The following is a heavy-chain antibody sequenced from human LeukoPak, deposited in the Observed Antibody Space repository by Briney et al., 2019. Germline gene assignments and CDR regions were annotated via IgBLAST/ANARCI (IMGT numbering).Heavy chain of an antibody. CDR2: IRSDGRNK. D-gene: IGHD3-22*01. J-gene: IGHJ4*02. Sequence: GGSLRLSCAASGFTFSTYGLHWVRQAPGTGLEWVAFIRSDGRNKYYSDSVKGRFTISRDNSKNTLYLQMNSLRAEDTAVYYCAKDYSSGYYYDYWGQGTLVTVSS. CDR1: GFTFSTYG. V-gene: IGHV3-30*02. CDR3: AKDYSSGYYYDY.